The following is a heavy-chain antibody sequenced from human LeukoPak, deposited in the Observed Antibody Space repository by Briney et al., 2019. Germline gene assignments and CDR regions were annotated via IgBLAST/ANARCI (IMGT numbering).Heavy chain of an antibody. CDR1: GFTFSSYG. CDR2: ISGSGGST. Sequence: PGGTLRLSCAASGFTFSSYGMSWVRQAPGKGLEWVSAISGSGGSTYYADSVKGRFTISRDNSKNTLYLQMNSLRAEDTAVYYCAKDLYWAAGTNDAFDIWGQGTMVTVSS. J-gene: IGHJ3*02. V-gene: IGHV3-23*01. D-gene: IGHD6-13*01. CDR3: AKDLYWAAGTNDAFDI.